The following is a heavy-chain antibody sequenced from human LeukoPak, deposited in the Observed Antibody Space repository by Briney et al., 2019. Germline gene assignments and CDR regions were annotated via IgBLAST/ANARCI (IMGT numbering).Heavy chain of an antibody. CDR3: ARERDTAMGLFDY. Sequence: GGSLRLSCAASGFTVSSNYMSWVRQAPGKGLEWVSVIYSGGSTYYADSVKGRFTISRDNSKNTLYLQMNSLRAEDTAVYYCARERDTAMGLFDYWGQGTLVTVSS. CDR1: GFTVSSNY. V-gene: IGHV3-53*01. D-gene: IGHD5-18*01. CDR2: IYSGGST. J-gene: IGHJ4*02.